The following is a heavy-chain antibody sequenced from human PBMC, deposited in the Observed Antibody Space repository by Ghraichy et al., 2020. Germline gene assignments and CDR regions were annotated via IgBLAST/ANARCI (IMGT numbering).Heavy chain of an antibody. J-gene: IGHJ6*03. V-gene: IGHV4-34*01. CDR3: ARGGSGWNYYYYMDV. Sequence: SQTLSLTCAVYGGSFSDSHWNWIRQPPGKGLEWIGEINHSGSTNYNPSLKSRVTISVDTSKNQFSLKLTSVIAADTAVYYCARGGSGWNYYYYMDVWGKGTTVTVSS. CDR2: INHSGST. D-gene: IGHD2-15*01. CDR1: GGSFSDSH.